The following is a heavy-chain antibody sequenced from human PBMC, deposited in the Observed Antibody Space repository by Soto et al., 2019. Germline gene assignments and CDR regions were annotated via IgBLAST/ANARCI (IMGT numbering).Heavy chain of an antibody. V-gene: IGHV4-34*01. J-gene: IGHJ4*02. CDR1: GGSFSGYY. CDR3: ARGRVGGY. Sequence: QVQLQQWGAGLLKPSETLSLTCAVYGGSFSGYYWSWIRQPPGKGLEWIGEINHSGSTNYNPSLKSRVTISVDTSKTQFSLKLSSVTAAKTGVYYCARGRVGGYWGQGTLVTVSS. CDR2: INHSGST.